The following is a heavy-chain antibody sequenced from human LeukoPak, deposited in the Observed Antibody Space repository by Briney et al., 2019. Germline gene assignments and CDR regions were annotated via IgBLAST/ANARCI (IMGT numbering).Heavy chain of an antibody. V-gene: IGHV3-64*01. Sequence: GGSLRLSCAASGFTFSSYAMHWVRQAPGKGLEYVSAISSNGGSTYYANSVKGRFTISRDNSKNTLYLQMGSLRAEDMAVYYCARGGYCSGGSCYEATLGDAFDIWGQGTMVTVSS. D-gene: IGHD2-15*01. CDR2: ISSNGGST. CDR1: GFTFSSYA. J-gene: IGHJ3*02. CDR3: ARGGYCSGGSCYEATLGDAFDI.